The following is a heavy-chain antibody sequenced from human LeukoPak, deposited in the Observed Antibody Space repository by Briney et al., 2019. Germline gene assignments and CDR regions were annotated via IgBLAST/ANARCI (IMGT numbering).Heavy chain of an antibody. CDR2: IYYSGST. Sequence: SETLSLTCTVSGGSINNYYWSWIRQPPGKGLEWIGYIYYSGSTNYNPSLKSRVTISVDKSKNQFSLKLSSVTAADTAVYYCARKTGTVAGTFDYWGQGTLVTVSS. CDR1: GGSINNYY. V-gene: IGHV4-59*12. D-gene: IGHD6-19*01. CDR3: ARKTGTVAGTFDY. J-gene: IGHJ4*02.